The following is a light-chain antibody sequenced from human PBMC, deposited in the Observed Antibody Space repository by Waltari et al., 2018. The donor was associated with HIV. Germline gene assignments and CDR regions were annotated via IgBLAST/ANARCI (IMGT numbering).Light chain of an antibody. Sequence: QSVLTQPPSASGTPGKRVTISCSGSSSNIGSKSENWFQQVPGTAPKLLMYSDNQRPSGVPDRFSGSKSGTSASLAISGLQSEDEADYYCAAWDDSLDAWVFGGGTRLTVL. CDR1: SSNIGSKS. V-gene: IGLV1-44*01. CDR3: AAWDDSLDAWV. J-gene: IGLJ3*02. CDR2: SDN.